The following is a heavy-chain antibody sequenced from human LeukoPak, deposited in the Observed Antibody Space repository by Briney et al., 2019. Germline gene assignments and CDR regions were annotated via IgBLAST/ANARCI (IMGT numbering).Heavy chain of an antibody. Sequence: ASVKVSCKASGYTFTSYGISWVRQAPGQGLEWMGWISAYNGNTNYAQKLQGRVTITRDTSASTAYMELSSLRSEDTAVYYCARTDTLDYWGQGTLVTVSS. D-gene: IGHD2-15*01. CDR2: ISAYNGNT. CDR3: ARTDTLDY. V-gene: IGHV1-18*01. CDR1: GYTFTSYG. J-gene: IGHJ4*02.